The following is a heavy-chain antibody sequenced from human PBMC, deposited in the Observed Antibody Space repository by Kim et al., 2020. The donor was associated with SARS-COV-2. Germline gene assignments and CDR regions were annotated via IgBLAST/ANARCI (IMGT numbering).Heavy chain of an antibody. CDR1: GGTFSSYA. CDR3: ARDRVSKKYQGSLYYYYYGMDV. Sequence: SVKVSCKASGGTFSSYAISWVRQAPGQGLEWMGGIIPIFGTANYAQKFQGRVTITADESTSTAYMELSSLRSEDTAVYYCARDRVSKKYQGSLYYYYYGMDVWGQGTTVTVSS. V-gene: IGHV1-69*13. J-gene: IGHJ6*02. CDR2: IIPIFGTA. D-gene: IGHD2-2*01.